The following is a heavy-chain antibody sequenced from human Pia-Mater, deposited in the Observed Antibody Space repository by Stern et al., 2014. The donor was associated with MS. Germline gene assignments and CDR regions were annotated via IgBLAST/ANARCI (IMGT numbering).Heavy chain of an antibody. Sequence: VQLVESGGGVAQPGRSLRLSCAASGFTFSLSGMPWVRQAPGKGLDWVAVISYDGSDKYYGDSVKGRFTISRDNYKNTVYLQMNSLRAEDTAVYYCANAAALSCRSPSCYKAFEYWGQGSLVTVSS. CDR3: ANAAALSCRSPSCYKAFEY. CDR2: ISYDGSDK. V-gene: IGHV3-30*18. J-gene: IGHJ4*02. CDR1: GFTFSLSG. D-gene: IGHD2-2*02.